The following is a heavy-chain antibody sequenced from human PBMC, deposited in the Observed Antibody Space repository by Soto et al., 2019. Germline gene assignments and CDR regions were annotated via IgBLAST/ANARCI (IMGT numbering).Heavy chain of an antibody. CDR3: ARDGVGEWLLAYYYYYYGMDV. V-gene: IGHV1-18*01. CDR2: ISAYNGNT. D-gene: IGHD3-3*01. CDR1: GYTFTRYG. Sequence: ASVKVSCKASGYTFTRYGISWVRQAPGQGLEWMGWISAYNGNTNYAQKLQGRVTMTTDTSTSTAYMELRSLRSDDTAVYYCARDGVGEWLLAYYYYYYGMDVWGQRTTVTVSS. J-gene: IGHJ6*02.